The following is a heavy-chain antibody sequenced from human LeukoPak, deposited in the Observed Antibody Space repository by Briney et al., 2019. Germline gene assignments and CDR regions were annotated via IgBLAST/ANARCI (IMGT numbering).Heavy chain of an antibody. V-gene: IGHV4-39*01. CDR2: IYYSGGT. CDR3: VRHGGLVFVVQAFDP. D-gene: IGHD2-15*01. J-gene: IGHJ5*02. Sequence: PSETLSLTCTVSGDSINSSNYYWAWIRQPPGTGLEWIGSIYYSGGTYYNPSLKSRLTISIDASRNQFSLKLTSVTAADTAVYFCVRHGGLVFVVQAFDPWSQGTLVTVSS. CDR1: GDSINSSNYY.